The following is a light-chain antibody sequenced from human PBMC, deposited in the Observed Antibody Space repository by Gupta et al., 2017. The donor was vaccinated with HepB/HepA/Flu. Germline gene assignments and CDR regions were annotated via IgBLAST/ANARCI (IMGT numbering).Light chain of an antibody. CDR3: QAWDSTTVI. V-gene: IGLV3-1*01. Sequence: SYDLTQPPSVSVSPGQTASIPCSGSKLGNNYVCWYQQKPGQSPVLVIFEDNKRPSGIPDRFSGSNSRNTATLTISGTQTIDEADYYCQAWDSTTVIFGGGTRLSVL. J-gene: IGLJ2*01. CDR1: KLGNNY. CDR2: EDN.